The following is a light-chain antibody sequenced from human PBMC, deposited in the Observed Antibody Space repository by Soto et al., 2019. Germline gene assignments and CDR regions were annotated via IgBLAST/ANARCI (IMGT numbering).Light chain of an antibody. J-gene: IGLJ1*01. CDR3: SSYTSSSTFYV. CDR1: SNDVGGYNY. V-gene: IGLV2-14*01. Sequence: QSVLTQPASVSGSPGQSITISCTGTSNDVGGYNYVSWYQQHPGKAPKLMIYEVSNRPSGVSNRFSGSKSGNTASLTISGLQAEDEADYYCSSYTSSSTFYVFGTGTKVTVL. CDR2: EVS.